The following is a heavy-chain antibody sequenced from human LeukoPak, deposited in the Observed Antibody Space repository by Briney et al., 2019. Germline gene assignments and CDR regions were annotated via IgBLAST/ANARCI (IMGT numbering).Heavy chain of an antibody. J-gene: IGHJ6*02. CDR1: GFTFSSYA. Sequence: GGSQRLFCAASGFTFSSYAMSWVRQAPGKGLEWVSAISGSGGSTYYADSVKGRFTISRDNSKNTLYLQMNSLRAEDTAVYYCAKVYDSSGYYLYYYYGMDVWGQGTTVTVSS. D-gene: IGHD3-22*01. V-gene: IGHV3-23*01. CDR3: AKVYDSSGYYLYYYYGMDV. CDR2: ISGSGGST.